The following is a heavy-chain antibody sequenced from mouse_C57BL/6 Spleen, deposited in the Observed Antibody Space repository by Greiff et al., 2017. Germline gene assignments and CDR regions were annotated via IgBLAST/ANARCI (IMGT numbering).Heavy chain of an antibody. J-gene: IGHJ1*03. D-gene: IGHD1-1*01. Sequence: VQLQQSGPELVKPGASVKISCKASGYSFTGYYMNWVKQSPEKSLEWIGEINPSTGGTTYNQKFKAKATLTVDKSSSTAYMQLKSLTSEDSAVYYCARTGILRSWYFDVWGTGTTVTVSS. CDR3: ARTGILRSWYFDV. V-gene: IGHV1-42*01. CDR2: INPSTGGT. CDR1: GYSFTGYY.